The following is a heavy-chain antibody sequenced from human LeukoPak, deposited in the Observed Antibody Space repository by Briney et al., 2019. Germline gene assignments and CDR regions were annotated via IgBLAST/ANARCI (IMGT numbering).Heavy chain of an antibody. J-gene: IGHJ4*02. V-gene: IGHV3-33*01. D-gene: IGHD4-17*01. CDR2: IWYDGSNK. CDR3: ARDSDYGDYVVDY. Sequence: GRSLRLSCAASGFTYSSYGMHWVRQAPGKGLEWVAIIWYDGSNKYYTDSVKGRFTISRDNSKNTLYPQMNSLRAEDTAVYYCARDSDYGDYVVDYWGQGTLVTVSS. CDR1: GFTYSSYG.